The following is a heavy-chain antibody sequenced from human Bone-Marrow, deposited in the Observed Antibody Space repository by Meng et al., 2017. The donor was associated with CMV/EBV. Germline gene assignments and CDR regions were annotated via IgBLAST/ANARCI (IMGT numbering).Heavy chain of an antibody. CDR2: ISGSGGST. CDR3: AKASLGIDY. D-gene: IGHD2-2*01. CDR1: GFTFSSYW. J-gene: IGHJ4*02. V-gene: IGHV3-23*01. Sequence: GESLKISCAASGFTFSSYWMSWVRQAPGKGLEWVSAISGSGGSTYYADSVKGRFTISRDNSKNTLYLQMNSLRAEDTAVYYCAKASLGIDYWGQGTLVTVSS.